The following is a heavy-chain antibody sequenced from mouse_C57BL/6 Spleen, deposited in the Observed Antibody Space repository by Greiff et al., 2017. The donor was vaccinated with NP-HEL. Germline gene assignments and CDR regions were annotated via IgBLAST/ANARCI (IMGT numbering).Heavy chain of an antibody. J-gene: IGHJ2*01. Sequence: LVESGAELVRPGASVKLSCTASGFNIKDYYMHWVKQRPEQGLEWIGRIDPEDGDTEYAPKFQGKATMTADTSSNTAYLQLSSLTSEDTAVYYCTTEGYYGNYEGYFDYWGQGTTLTVSS. V-gene: IGHV14-1*01. CDR2: IDPEDGDT. CDR1: GFNIKDYY. CDR3: TTEGYYGNYEGYFDY. D-gene: IGHD2-1*01.